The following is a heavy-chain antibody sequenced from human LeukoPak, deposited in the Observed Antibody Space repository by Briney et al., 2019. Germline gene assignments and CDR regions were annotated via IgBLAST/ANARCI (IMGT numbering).Heavy chain of an antibody. CDR2: ISSSSSTI. Sequence: GGSLRLSCAASGFTFSSYEMNWVRQAPGKGLEWVSYISSSSSTIYYADSVKGRFTISRDKAKNSLYLQMNSLRAEDTAVYYCARVDIAAAGTLYYYNYMDVWGKGTTVTVSS. CDR1: GFTFSSYE. D-gene: IGHD6-13*01. J-gene: IGHJ6*03. V-gene: IGHV3-48*03. CDR3: ARVDIAAAGTLYYYNYMDV.